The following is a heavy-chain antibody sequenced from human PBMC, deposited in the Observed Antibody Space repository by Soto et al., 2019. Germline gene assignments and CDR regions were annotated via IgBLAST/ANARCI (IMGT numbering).Heavy chain of an antibody. D-gene: IGHD1-26*01. CDR1: GHISGHYG. J-gene: IGHJ4*02. CDR3: AGEGDQWDQRFCDN. Sequence: QVQLVQSAPELTKPGASVKVSCRVSGHISGHYGISWVRLRAGQGLEWMGWISAHRGHTNYAHKFRGRVTMTTDPSTATVSMELTNLLSDDTAVYFCAGEGDQWDQRFCDNWGQGTLVTVSS. CDR2: ISAHRGHT. V-gene: IGHV1-18*01.